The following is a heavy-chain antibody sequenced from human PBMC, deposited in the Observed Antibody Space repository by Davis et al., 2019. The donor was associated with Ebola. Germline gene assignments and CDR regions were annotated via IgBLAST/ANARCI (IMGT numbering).Heavy chain of an antibody. J-gene: IGHJ5*02. CDR3: ASLSGSYYGLDP. V-gene: IGHV4-59*12. CDR1: GGSINNYY. D-gene: IGHD1-26*01. Sequence: SETLSLTCTVSGGSINNYYWSWIRQPPGKGLEWIGYINYSGSTYYNPSLKSRVIISVDRSKNQFSLKLSSVTAADTAVYYCASLSGSYYGLDPWGQGTLVTVSS. CDR2: INYSGST.